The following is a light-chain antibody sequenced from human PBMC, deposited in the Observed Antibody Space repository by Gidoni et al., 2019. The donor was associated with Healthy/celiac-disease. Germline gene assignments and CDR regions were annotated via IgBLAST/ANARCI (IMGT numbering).Light chain of an antibody. J-gene: IGLJ3*02. CDR1: SSDVGGYNY. V-gene: IGLV2-14*01. CDR2: EVS. Sequence: QSALTQPASVSGSSGQSITISCTGTSSDVGGYNYVSWYQQHPGKAPKLMIYEVSNRPSGFPDRFSGSKSGNTASLTISGLQAEDEADYYCSSYTSSSTWVFGGETKLTVL. CDR3: SSYTSSSTWV.